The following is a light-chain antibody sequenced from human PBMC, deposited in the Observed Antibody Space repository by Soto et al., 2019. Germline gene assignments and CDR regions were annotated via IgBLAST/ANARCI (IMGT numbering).Light chain of an antibody. CDR3: QQYNRWPLT. J-gene: IGKJ4*01. CDR1: QSVSSSY. Sequence: PGERATLSFRASQSVSSSYLAWYQQKPGQAPRLLIYGASTRAAGVPVRFSGSGSGTEFTLTINRLEPEDFAVYYCQQYNRWPLTFGGGTKVDIK. CDR2: GAS. V-gene: IGKV3-20*01.